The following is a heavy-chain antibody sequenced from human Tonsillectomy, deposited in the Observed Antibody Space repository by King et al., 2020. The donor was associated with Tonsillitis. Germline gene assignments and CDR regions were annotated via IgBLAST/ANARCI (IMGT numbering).Heavy chain of an antibody. Sequence: MQLVQSGAEVKKPGASVKVSCKASGYTFTSYGISWVRQAPGQGLEWMGWISAYNGNTNYAQKLQDRVTVTTDTSTSTAYMELKSLRSDDTAVYYCARDSIGGRLEPPPPDYYYYGMDVWGQGTTVTVSS. V-gene: IGHV1-18*04. CDR3: ARDSIGGRLEPPPPDYYYYGMDV. CDR1: GYTFTSYG. J-gene: IGHJ6*02. CDR2: ISAYNGNT. D-gene: IGHD1-1*01.